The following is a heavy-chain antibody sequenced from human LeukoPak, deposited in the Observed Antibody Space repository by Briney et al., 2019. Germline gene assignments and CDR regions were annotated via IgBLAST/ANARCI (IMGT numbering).Heavy chain of an antibody. CDR2: INPNSGGT. Sequence: ASVKVSCKASGYTFISYDINWVRQATGQGLEWMGWINPNSGGTNYAQKFQGRVTMTRDTSISTAYMELSRLRSDDTAVYYCASAGNTYCSSTSCYTSDYWGQGTLVTVSS. J-gene: IGHJ4*02. D-gene: IGHD2-2*02. V-gene: IGHV1-2*02. CDR1: GYTFISYD. CDR3: ASAGNTYCSSTSCYTSDY.